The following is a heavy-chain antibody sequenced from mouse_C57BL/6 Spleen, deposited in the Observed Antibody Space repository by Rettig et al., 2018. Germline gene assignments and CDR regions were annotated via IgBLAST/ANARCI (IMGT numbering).Heavy chain of an antibody. CDR2: IWSDGST. Sequence: FSLTSYGVHWVRQPPGKGLEWLAVIWSDGSTTYNSALKSRLSISKDNSKSQVFLKMNSLQTDDTAMYYCARGATVVAPGYFDYWGQGTTLTVS. J-gene: IGHJ2*01. V-gene: IGHV2-6*03. CDR3: ARGATVVAPGYFDY. CDR1: FSLTSYG. D-gene: IGHD1-1*01.